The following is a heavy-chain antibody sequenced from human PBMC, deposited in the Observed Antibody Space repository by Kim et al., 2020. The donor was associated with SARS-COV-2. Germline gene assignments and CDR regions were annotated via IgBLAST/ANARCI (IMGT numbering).Heavy chain of an antibody. Sequence: PSLKTRVTKSVDTSKNQFSLKLRSVTAADTAVYYWARDVYDSSFYYGMDVWGQGTTVTVSS. CDR3: ARDVYDSSFYYGMDV. J-gene: IGHJ6*02. V-gene: IGHV4-30-2*05. D-gene: IGHD4-17*01.